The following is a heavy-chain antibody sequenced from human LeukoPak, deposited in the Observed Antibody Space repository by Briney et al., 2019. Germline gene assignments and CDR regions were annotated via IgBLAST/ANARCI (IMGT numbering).Heavy chain of an antibody. D-gene: IGHD3-22*01. J-gene: IGHJ4*02. Sequence: GGSLRLSCAASGFTFSDYYMSWIRQAPGKGLEWVSYISHSGSTIYYADSVKGRFTISRDNAKNTLYLQMNSLRAEDTAVYYCARGLPPYYYDSSGYGVFDYWGQGTLVTVSS. CDR1: GFTFSDYY. V-gene: IGHV3-11*01. CDR3: ARGLPPYYYDSSGYGVFDY. CDR2: ISHSGSTI.